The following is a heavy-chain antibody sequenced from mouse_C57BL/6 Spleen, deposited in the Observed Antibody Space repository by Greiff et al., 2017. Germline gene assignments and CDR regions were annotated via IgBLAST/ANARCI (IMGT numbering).Heavy chain of an antibody. CDR3: ARGYGSSDAMDY. Sequence: VQLQQPGAELVLPGASVKLSCKASGYTFTSYWMHWVKRRPGQGLEWIGEIDPSDSYTNYNQKFKGKSTLTVDKSSSTAYMQLSSLTSEDSAVYYCARGYGSSDAMDYWGQGTSVTVSS. CDR1: GYTFTSYW. CDR2: IDPSDSYT. V-gene: IGHV1-69*01. D-gene: IGHD1-1*01. J-gene: IGHJ4*01.